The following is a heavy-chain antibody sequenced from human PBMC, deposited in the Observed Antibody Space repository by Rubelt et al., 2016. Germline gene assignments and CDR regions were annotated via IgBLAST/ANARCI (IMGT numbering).Heavy chain of an antibody. CDR3: ARGSVDY. Sequence: QVQLVQSGAEVKKPGASVKVSCKASGYTFTNYYMHWVRQAPGQGLEWMGRINPNSGGTDYAQKFQVRVNMTRDTSISTAYMELTRLRSDDTAMYYCARGSVDYWGQGTLVTVSS. CDR1: GYTFTNYY. J-gene: IGHJ4*02. CDR2: INPNSGGT. V-gene: IGHV1-2*06.